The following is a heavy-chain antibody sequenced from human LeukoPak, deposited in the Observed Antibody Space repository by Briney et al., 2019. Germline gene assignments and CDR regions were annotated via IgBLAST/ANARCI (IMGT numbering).Heavy chain of an antibody. CDR3: ARGVATADYDSSGYVHAVPYYFDY. Sequence: SETLSLTCAVYGGSFSGYYWSWIRQPPGEGVEWIGGINHSGSTNYNPSLKSRVTISVDTSKNQFSLKLSSVTAADTAVYYCARGVATADYDSSGYVHAVPYYFDYWGQGTLVTVSS. CDR2: INHSGST. CDR1: GGSFSGYY. D-gene: IGHD3-22*01. J-gene: IGHJ4*02. V-gene: IGHV4-34*01.